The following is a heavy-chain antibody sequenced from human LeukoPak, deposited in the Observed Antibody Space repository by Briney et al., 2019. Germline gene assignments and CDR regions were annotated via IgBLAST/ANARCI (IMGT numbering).Heavy chain of an antibody. J-gene: IGHJ6*02. CDR2: IDTPGDT. CDR3: ANVPVLYYYYGVDV. CDR1: GFTFSNYD. V-gene: IGHV3-23*01. D-gene: IGHD2-2*01. Sequence: GGSLRLSCSASGFTFSNYDMHWIRQAPGKGLEWVSVIDTPGDTYYADSVKGRFTISRDNSKNTLYMQMNSLRAEDTAVYYCANVPVLYYYYGVDVWGQGTTVTVSS.